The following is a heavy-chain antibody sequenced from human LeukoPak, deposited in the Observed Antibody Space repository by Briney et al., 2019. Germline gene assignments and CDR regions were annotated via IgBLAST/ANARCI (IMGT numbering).Heavy chain of an antibody. CDR2: INHSGST. CDR1: GGSFSGYY. J-gene: IGHJ5*02. D-gene: IGHD2-2*01. Sequence: SETLSLTCAVYGGSFSGYYWSWIRQPPGKGLEWIGEINHSGSTNYNPSLKSRVTISVDTSKNQFSLKLSSVTAADTAVYYCVYQLLFRGWFDPWGQGTLVTVSS. V-gene: IGHV4-34*01. CDR3: VYQLLFRGWFDP.